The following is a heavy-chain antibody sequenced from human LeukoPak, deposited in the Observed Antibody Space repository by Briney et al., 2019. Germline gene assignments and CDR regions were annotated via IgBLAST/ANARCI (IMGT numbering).Heavy chain of an antibody. CDR2: IYSSGST. CDR1: GGSISSHY. V-gene: IGHV4-59*11. CDR3: AREPYYDFWSGHPTSYFDY. D-gene: IGHD3-3*01. Sequence: SETLSLTCTVSGGSISSHYWSWFRKPPGRGLEWFGYIYSSGSTNYNPSLKSRVTISVDTSKNQFSLKLSSVTAADTAVYYCAREPYYDFWSGHPTSYFDYWGQGTLVTVSS. J-gene: IGHJ4*02.